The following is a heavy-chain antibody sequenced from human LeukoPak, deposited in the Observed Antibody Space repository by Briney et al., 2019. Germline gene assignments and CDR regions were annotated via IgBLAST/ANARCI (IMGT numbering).Heavy chain of an antibody. CDR2: IIPIFGTA. Sequence: ASVKVSCKASGGTFSSYAISWVRQAPGQGLEWMGGIIPIFGTANYAQKFQGRVTITADESTSIAYMELRSLRSEDTAVYYCARDESAAYYYGSGSYYRGDYWGQGTLVTVSS. D-gene: IGHD3-10*01. CDR3: ARDESAAYYYGSGSYYRGDY. V-gene: IGHV1-69*13. J-gene: IGHJ4*02. CDR1: GGTFSSYA.